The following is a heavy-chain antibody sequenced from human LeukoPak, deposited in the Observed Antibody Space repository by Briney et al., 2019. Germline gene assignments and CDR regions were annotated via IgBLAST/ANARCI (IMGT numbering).Heavy chain of an antibody. CDR1: GFTFSNYW. CDR2: INSDGSNT. J-gene: IGHJ4*02. CDR3: GRTGYGGYAVDY. D-gene: IGHD3-9*01. Sequence: GGSLRLSCAASGFTFSNYWMLWVRQAPGKGLVWVSRINSDGSNTTYADPVKGRFTISRDNAKNTLYLQMNSLRGEDTAVYYRGRTGYGGYAVDYWGEGTLVTVSS. V-gene: IGHV3-74*01.